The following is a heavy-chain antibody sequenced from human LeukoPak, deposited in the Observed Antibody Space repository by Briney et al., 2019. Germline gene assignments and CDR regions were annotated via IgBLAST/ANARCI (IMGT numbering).Heavy chain of an antibody. CDR3: ARGRGSDY. D-gene: IGHD3-10*01. Sequence: GGSLRLSCAASGFTFSSYAMHWVRQAPGKGLEWVAVISYDGSNKYYADSVKGRFTISRDNSKNTLYLQMNSLRAEDTAVYYCARGRGSDYWGQGTLVTVSS. CDR2: ISYDGSNK. CDR1: GFTFSSYA. J-gene: IGHJ4*02. V-gene: IGHV3-30-3*01.